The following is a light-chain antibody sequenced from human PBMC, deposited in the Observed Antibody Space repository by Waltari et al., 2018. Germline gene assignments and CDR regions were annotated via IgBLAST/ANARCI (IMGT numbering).Light chain of an antibody. Sequence: QSALTQPASVSGSPGQSLTISCTGTSSDVGKYNLVSWYQQHPGKVPRVMIYEVTKRPSGVSKRFSGSNSGNTASLTISGIQAEDESDYYCCSYAGSGIVIFGGGTKLTVL. CDR1: SSDVGKYNL. CDR3: CSYAGSGIVI. V-gene: IGLV2-23*02. J-gene: IGLJ2*01. CDR2: EVT.